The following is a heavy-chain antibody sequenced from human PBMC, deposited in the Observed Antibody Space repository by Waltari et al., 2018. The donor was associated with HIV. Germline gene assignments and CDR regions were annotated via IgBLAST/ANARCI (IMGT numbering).Heavy chain of an antibody. J-gene: IGHJ6*02. D-gene: IGHD3-10*01. CDR1: GSTFTIYG. V-gene: IGHV1-18*01. Sequence: QARLVQSGAEVKKPGASVKVSCKTSGSTFTIYGICWVRQAPGQGLEWMGWISPYNGNTYYAQNLKGRVTLTTDSSRTAYMELRSLRSDDTAVYFCAREGYYYGSGTYAPPRYYGMDVWGQGTTVTVSS. CDR2: ISPYNGNT. CDR3: AREGYYYGSGTYAPPRYYGMDV.